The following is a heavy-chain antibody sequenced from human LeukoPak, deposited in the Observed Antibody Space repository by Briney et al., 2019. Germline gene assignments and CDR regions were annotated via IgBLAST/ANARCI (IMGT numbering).Heavy chain of an antibody. Sequence: GGSLRLSCAASGFTFSNHAMSWVRQAPEKGLEWVSGISSSGGSTYSADSVKGRLTISRDNSKNTLYLQMNSLRAEDTAVYYCARGGGYYFDYWGQGTLVTVSS. J-gene: IGHJ4*02. V-gene: IGHV3-23*01. CDR3: ARGGGYYFDY. CDR1: GFTFSNHA. CDR2: ISSSGGST. D-gene: IGHD3-16*01.